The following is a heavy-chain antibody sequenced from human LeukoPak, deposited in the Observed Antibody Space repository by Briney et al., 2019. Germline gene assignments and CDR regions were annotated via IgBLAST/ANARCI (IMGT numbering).Heavy chain of an antibody. CDR3: AREGSAGAGDAFDI. V-gene: IGHV1-2*02. CDR2: INPNSGGT. CDR1: GYTFTGYY. Sequence: ASVKVSCKASGYTFTGYYMHWVRQAPGQGLEWMGWINPNSGGTNYVQRFQGRVTMTRDTSISTAYMELSRLRSDDTAVYYCAREGSAGAGDAFDIWGQGTMVTVSS. J-gene: IGHJ3*02. D-gene: IGHD6-25*01.